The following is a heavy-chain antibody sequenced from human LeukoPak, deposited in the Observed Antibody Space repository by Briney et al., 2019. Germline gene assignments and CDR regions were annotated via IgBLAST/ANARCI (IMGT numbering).Heavy chain of an antibody. J-gene: IGHJ5*02. CDR2: IYYSGST. V-gene: IGHV4-61*01. CDR3: ASTYYGSGSYYGWFDP. Sequence: SETLSLTCTVSGGSISSSSYYWSWIRQPPGKGLEWIGYIYYSGSTNYNPSLKSRVTISVDTSKNQSSLKLSSVTAADTAVYYCASTYYGSGSYYGWFDPWGQGTLVTVSS. CDR1: GGSISSSSYY. D-gene: IGHD3-10*01.